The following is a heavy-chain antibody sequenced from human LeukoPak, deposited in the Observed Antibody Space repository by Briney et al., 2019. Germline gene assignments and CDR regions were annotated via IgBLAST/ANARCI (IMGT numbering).Heavy chain of an antibody. Sequence: AAVTVTCKSSGYTLTSYGFSWVRQPPGQGLEGMGWISAYNGNRRYAQKLHGSVTMTTDPSTSTAYMELRSLRSDDTAVHYCARGHIIDIVVIPAAADYYLMDGWGKGTTVTDSS. CDR2: ISAYNGNR. D-gene: IGHD2-2*01. J-gene: IGHJ6*04. CDR1: GYTLTSYG. CDR3: ARGHIIDIVVIPAAADYYLMDG. V-gene: IGHV1-18*01.